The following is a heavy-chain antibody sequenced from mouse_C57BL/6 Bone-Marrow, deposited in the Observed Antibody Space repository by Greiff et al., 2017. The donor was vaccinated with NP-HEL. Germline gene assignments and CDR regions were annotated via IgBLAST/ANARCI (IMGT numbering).Heavy chain of an antibody. CDR1: GFTFSDYG. J-gene: IGHJ4*01. CDR2: ISNLAYSI. V-gene: IGHV5-15*01. D-gene: IGHD1-1*01. Sequence: EVKLVESGGGLVQPGGSLKLSCAASGFTFSDYGMAWVRQAPRKGPEWVAFISNLAYSIYYAATVTGRFTSSRENAKNTLYLEMSSLRSEDTAMYYCAGLDYGSSYYAMDYWGQGTSVTVSS. CDR3: AGLDYGSSYYAMDY.